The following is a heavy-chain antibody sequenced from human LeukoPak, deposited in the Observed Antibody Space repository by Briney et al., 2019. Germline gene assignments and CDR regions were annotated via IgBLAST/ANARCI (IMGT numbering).Heavy chain of an antibody. V-gene: IGHV3-30*02. CDR2: IANDGGITA. Sequence: PGGSLRLSCALSGFTPSNFGMNWVRQAPGKGLEWLAFIANDGGITAYYGDLVMGRFTISRDNPKKEVYLQMTGLRTEDTAVYYCVREGEGRLHVWGQGTLVTVSS. CDR1: GFTPSNFG. CDR3: VREGEGRLHV. D-gene: IGHD3-10*01. J-gene: IGHJ4*02.